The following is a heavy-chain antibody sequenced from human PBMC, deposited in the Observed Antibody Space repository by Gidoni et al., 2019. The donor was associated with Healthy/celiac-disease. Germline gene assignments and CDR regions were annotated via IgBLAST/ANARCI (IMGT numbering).Heavy chain of an antibody. CDR1: GFTFDDYA. D-gene: IGHD1-26*01. V-gene: IGHV3-9*01. CDR2: VSWNSGSI. Sequence: EVQLVESGGGLVQPGMSLRPSSAASGFTFDDYAMHWVRQAPGKGLEWVSGVSWNSGSIGYADSVKGRFTISRDNAKNSLYLQMNSLRAEDTALYYCAKDPTWELRGYFDYWGQGTLVTVSS. J-gene: IGHJ4*02. CDR3: AKDPTWELRGYFDY.